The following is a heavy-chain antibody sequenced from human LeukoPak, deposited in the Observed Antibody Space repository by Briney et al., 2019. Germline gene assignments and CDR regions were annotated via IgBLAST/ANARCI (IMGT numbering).Heavy chain of an antibody. V-gene: IGHV3-23*01. CDR2: ISGSGGST. CDR3: AKTTQQWLIPYYYYGLDV. D-gene: IGHD6-19*01. Sequence: PGGSLRLSCAASGFTFSSYAMSWVRQAPGKGLEWVSAISGSGGSTYYADSVKGRFTISRDNSKNTLYLQMNSLRVDDTAVYYCAKTTQQWLIPYYYYGLDVWGQGTTVTVSS. CDR1: GFTFSSYA. J-gene: IGHJ6*02.